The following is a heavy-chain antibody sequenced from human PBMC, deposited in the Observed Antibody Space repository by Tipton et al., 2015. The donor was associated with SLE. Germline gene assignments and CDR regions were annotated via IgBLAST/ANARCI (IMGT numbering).Heavy chain of an antibody. CDR1: GASFSGYY. Sequence: TLSLTCAVYGASFSGYYWTWMRQPPGKGLEWIGEVNHSGSTNYNPSLKSRVTISLDTSKNQFSLKLSSVTAADTAVYYCARGVGLRFLEWFPDVWGQGTTVTVSS. V-gene: IGHV4-34*01. D-gene: IGHD3-3*01. J-gene: IGHJ6*02. CDR3: ARGVGLRFLEWFPDV. CDR2: VNHSGST.